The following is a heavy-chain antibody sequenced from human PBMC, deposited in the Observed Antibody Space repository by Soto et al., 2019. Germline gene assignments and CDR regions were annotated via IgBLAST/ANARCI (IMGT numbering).Heavy chain of an antibody. CDR2: IYWDDDK. D-gene: IGHD2-8*01. CDR1: GFSLSTSDVG. CDR3: AHYDSTYGRLEY. V-gene: IGHV2-5*02. Sequence: QITLKESGPTLVKPTQTLTLTCTFSGFSLSTSDVGVAWIRQPPGKALEWLALIYWDDDKRYSPPLKSRLTITTGTSKNQVVLTMTNMDPVDTATYYCAHYDSTYGRLEYWGQGTLVTVSS. J-gene: IGHJ4*02.